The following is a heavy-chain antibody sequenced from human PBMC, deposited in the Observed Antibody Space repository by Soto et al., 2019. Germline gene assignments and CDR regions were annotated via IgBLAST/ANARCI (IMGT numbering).Heavy chain of an antibody. D-gene: IGHD4-17*01. V-gene: IGHV3-30*18. CDR2: ISDDGGSK. CDR1: GFTFSSLG. J-gene: IGHJ4*02. CDR3: AKDRWGDFGDLNLPGY. Sequence: QVLLVESGGGVVQPGRSLRISCAVSGFTFSSLGMHWVRQAPGKGLEWVAVISDDGGSKHYADSVKGRFTISRDNSNNTVELQMDRLGPEDTAVYYCAKDRWGDFGDLNLPGYWGQGTLVTVSS.